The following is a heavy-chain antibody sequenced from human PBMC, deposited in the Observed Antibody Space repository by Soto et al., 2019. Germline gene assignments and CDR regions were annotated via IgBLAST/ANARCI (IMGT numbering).Heavy chain of an antibody. Sequence: QVQLQESGPGLVKPSETLSLTCTVSGVPVSSGSNHWSWIRQPPGQGLEWIGYISHSGNTNYSSSLESRAIIAIDTSNNPFSLKLSSVTAADTAVYYCASDVSDSCWLDRWGQGTLVTVSS. J-gene: IGHJ5*02. CDR1: GVPVSSGSNH. D-gene: IGHD3-22*01. CDR3: ASDVSDSCWLDR. V-gene: IGHV4-61*01. CDR2: ISHSGNT.